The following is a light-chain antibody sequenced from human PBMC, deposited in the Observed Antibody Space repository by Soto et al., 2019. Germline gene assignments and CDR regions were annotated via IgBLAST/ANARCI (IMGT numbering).Light chain of an antibody. V-gene: IGLV2-14*01. CDR2: NVS. CDR3: SSYASSNSYV. CDR1: SSDVGVYNS. J-gene: IGLJ1*01. Sequence: QSALTQPASLSGSPGQSITISCTGTSSDVGVYNSVSWYQQHPGKAPKLIISNVSDRPSGVSDRFSGSKSGNTASLTISGLQAEDEADYYYSSYASSNSYVFGTGTKLTVL.